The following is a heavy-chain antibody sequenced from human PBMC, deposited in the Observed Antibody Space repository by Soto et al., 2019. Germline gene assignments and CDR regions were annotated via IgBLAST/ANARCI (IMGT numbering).Heavy chain of an antibody. CDR1: GYTFTSYA. Sequence: ASVKVSCKASGYTFTSYAMNWVRQAPGQGLEWVGWISTNSGNTDYAQKLQGRVTMTTDTSTSTAYMELRSLRSDDTAVYYCARDLPHYGDPHYFDYWGQGTLVTVS. CDR3: ARDLPHYGDPHYFDY. V-gene: IGHV1-18*01. J-gene: IGHJ4*02. D-gene: IGHD4-17*01. CDR2: ISTNSGNT.